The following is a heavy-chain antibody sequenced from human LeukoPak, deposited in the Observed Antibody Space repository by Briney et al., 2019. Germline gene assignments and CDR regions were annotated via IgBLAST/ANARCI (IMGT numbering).Heavy chain of an antibody. CDR3: ASEPGLSRGPDYAMDV. J-gene: IGHJ6*01. CDR1: GIILMSYT. D-gene: IGHD3-16*01. V-gene: IGHV3-30-3*01. Sequence: GGSLRLSCSGSGIILMSYTIHWVRRAPGKGLEWMTCVLDNTDFPYYADSVEGRFIISRDSSKNVVYLQMNSLRPEDTAIYYCASEPGLSRGPDYAMDVWGQGTTVTVSS. CDR2: VLDNTDFP.